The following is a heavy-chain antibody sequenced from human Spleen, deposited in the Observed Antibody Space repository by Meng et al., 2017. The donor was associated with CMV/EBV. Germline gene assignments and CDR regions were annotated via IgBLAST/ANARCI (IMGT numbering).Heavy chain of an antibody. CDR2: IHHSGSA. J-gene: IGHJ4*02. V-gene: IGHV4-30-4*01. D-gene: IGHD2-21*01. Sequence: QWPLQESAPGLVEPSQTLSPTCTVSGGSMSSGNYYWSWIRQPSGKGLEWIGYIHHSGSACYNPSLKSRVSISVDTSKNQFSLNLNSMTAADTAVYYCASFDHIPRRNYFDYWGQGTLVTVSS. CDR3: ASFDHIPRRNYFDY. CDR1: GGSMSSGNYY.